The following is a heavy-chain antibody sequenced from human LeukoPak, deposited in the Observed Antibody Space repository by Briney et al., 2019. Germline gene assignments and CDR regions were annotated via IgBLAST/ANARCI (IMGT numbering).Heavy chain of an antibody. V-gene: IGHV4-59*03. Sequence: SETLSLTCSVSVGSISIYYWSWVRQPPWKGLEWIGYIYNSGSTNYNPSLKSRVTISVDTSKNQFSLKLTSVTAADTAVYYCVRDRELTYWGQGTLVTVSS. CDR1: VGSISIYY. CDR3: VRDRELTY. J-gene: IGHJ4*02. D-gene: IGHD1-26*01. CDR2: IYNSGST.